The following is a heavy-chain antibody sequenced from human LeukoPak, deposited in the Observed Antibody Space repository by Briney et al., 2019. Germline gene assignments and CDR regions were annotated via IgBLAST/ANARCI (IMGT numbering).Heavy chain of an antibody. Sequence: GGSLRLSCAASGFTFSVYAMSWVRQAPGKGLEWVSTISAGGGSTYYADAVKGRFTISRDNSKNTLYLQMNSLRAEDTAVYYCARVHDSSGYRDVFTGFDPWGQGTLVTVSS. J-gene: IGHJ5*02. V-gene: IGHV3-23*01. D-gene: IGHD3-22*01. CDR1: GFTFSVYA. CDR2: ISAGGGST. CDR3: ARVHDSSGYRDVFTGFDP.